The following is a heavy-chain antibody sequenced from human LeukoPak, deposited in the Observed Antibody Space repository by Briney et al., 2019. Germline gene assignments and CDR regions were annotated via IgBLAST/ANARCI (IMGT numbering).Heavy chain of an antibody. V-gene: IGHV3-11*01. CDR2: ISSSGSTI. CDR3: ARDVRYSYGYDYFDY. Sequence: PGGPLRLSCAASGFTFSDYYMSWIRQAPGKGLEWVSYISSSGSTIYYADSVKGRFTISRDNAKNSLYLQMNSLRAEDTAVYYCARDVRYSYGYDYFDYWGQGTLVTVSS. CDR1: GFTFSDYY. J-gene: IGHJ4*02. D-gene: IGHD5-18*01.